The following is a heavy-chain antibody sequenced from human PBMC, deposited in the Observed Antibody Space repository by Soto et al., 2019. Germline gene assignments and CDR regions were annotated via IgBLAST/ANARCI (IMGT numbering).Heavy chain of an antibody. J-gene: IGHJ5*02. CDR2: INHSGST. CDR3: ARDRATMVRGVIPRWFDA. D-gene: IGHD3-10*01. V-gene: IGHV4-34*01. Sequence: PSETLSLTCAVYGGSFSGYYWSWIRQPPGKGLEWIGEINHSGSTNYNPSLKSRVTISVDTSKNQFSLKLSSVTAADTAVYYCARDRATMVRGVIPRWFDAWGQGSLVTVS. CDR1: GGSFSGYY.